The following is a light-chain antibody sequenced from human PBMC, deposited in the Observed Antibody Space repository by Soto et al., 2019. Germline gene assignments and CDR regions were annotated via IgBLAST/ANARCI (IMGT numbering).Light chain of an antibody. CDR3: SSYTSSSTVV. J-gene: IGLJ2*01. CDR1: SSDVGGYNY. CDR2: EVN. Sequence: QSALTQPPSASGSPGQSVTISCAGTSSDVGGYNYVSWYQQYPGKAPKLMIYEVNKRPSGVPDRFSGSKSGNTASLTVSGLQAEDEADYYCSSYTSSSTVVFGGGTKLTVL. V-gene: IGLV2-8*01.